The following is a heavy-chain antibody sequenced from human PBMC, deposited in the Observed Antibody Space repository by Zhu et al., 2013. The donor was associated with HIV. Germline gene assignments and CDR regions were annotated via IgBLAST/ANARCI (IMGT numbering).Heavy chain of an antibody. CDR2: ISAYTGNS. J-gene: IGHJ5*02. CDR3: ARASCVQLWLRWFDP. D-gene: IGHD5-18*01. V-gene: IGHV1-18*01. Sequence: QVQLVQSGAEVKKPGASVKVSCKTSGYTFTTYGLSWVRQAPGQGLEWVGWISAYTGNSGSAQKVQGRITMTTDTSTNTAYMELSGLRSDDTAVYYCARASCVQLWLRWFDPWGQGTLVTVSS. CDR1: GYTFTTYG.